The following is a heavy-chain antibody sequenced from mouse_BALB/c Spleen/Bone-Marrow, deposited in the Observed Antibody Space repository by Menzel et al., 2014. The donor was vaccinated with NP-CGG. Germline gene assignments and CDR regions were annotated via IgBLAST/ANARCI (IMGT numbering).Heavy chain of an antibody. CDR3: ARIFDY. V-gene: IGHV1S22*01. Sequence: LQQSGSELVRPGASVKLSCKASGYIFANYWMHWVKQRHGQGLEWIGNISPRSGSTNYDEKFKSEATLTVDTSSATAYMYLNSLTSEDSAVYYCARIFDYWGQGTILTVSS. CDR1: GYIFANYW. CDR2: ISPRSGST. J-gene: IGHJ2*01.